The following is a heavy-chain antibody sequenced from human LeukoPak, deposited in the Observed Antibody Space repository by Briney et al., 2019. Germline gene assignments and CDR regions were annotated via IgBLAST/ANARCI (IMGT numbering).Heavy chain of an antibody. CDR1: RHSFHSQW. D-gene: IGHD2-21*02. CDR3: ARRGDSDFRID. Sequence: GESLKISCKGPRHSFHSQWIGWVRQMPGKGLEWMGIIYPGDSDTRYSPSFQGQATISADKSISTAYLQWNSLEASDSAIYYCARRGDSDFRIDWGQGTLVTVSS. CDR2: IYPGDSDT. J-gene: IGHJ4*02. V-gene: IGHV5-51*01.